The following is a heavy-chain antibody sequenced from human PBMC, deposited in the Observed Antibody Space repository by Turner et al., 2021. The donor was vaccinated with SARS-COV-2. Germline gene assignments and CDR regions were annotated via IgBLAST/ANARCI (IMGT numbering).Heavy chain of an antibody. CDR3: ARHQGSASGYDHGMNV. J-gene: IGHJ6*02. D-gene: IGHD1-26*01. V-gene: IGHV4-59*08. CDR2: FYKIGSI. Sequence: QVQLQESGPGLVRPSEPLSLPCTVSGDSISSKSWSWIRQSPGRGREWIGYFYKIGSIDYNPTRRSRVTISVDTSKNQLSLNLISVTAADTAVYYCARHQGSASGYDHGMNVWGQGTAVIVSS. CDR1: GDSISSKS.